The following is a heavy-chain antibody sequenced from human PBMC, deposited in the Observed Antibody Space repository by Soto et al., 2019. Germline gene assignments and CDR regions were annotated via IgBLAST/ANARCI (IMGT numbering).Heavy chain of an antibody. CDR3: AHSSIFGLVTQRFDY. CDR1: GGSFSGYD. J-gene: IGHJ4*02. V-gene: IGHV4-34*01. D-gene: IGHD3-3*01. CDR2: INHSGIT. Sequence: NPSETLSLTGAVCGGSFSGYDCSWIRQPPWKGLEWIGEINHSGITNYNPSIKSRVTISVDTSKNQFSLKLSSVTAADTAVYYCAHSSIFGLVTQRFDYLRRQTLVALCS.